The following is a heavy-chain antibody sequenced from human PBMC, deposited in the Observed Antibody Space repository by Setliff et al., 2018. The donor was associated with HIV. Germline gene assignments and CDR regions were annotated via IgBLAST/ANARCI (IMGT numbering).Heavy chain of an antibody. J-gene: IGHJ4*02. CDR2: IGGHGSII. D-gene: IGHD3-22*01. CDR3: ARDYYDSSGYYYALDY. CDR1: GLIFSSYE. V-gene: IGHV3-48*03. Sequence: GGSLRLSCAASGLIFSSYEMNWVRQAPGKGLEWISFIGGHGSIIHYADSVKGRFTISRDNAKNSLYLQMNSLRAEDTAVYYCARDYYDSSGYYYALDYWGQGTLVTVSS.